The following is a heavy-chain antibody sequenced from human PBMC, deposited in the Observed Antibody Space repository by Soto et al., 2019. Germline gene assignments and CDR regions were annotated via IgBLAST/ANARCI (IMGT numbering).Heavy chain of an antibody. CDR2: MNPNSGKT. V-gene: IGHV1-8*01. J-gene: IGHJ1*01. CDR3: ARGVGPEYFQD. Sequence: QVQLVQSGAEVKKPGASVKVSCKAPGYTFTSYDVNWVRQATGQGLEWMGWMNPNSGKTGYAQKFQGRVTLTRNTYTSTAYMELSTLRSEDTAVYYCARGVGPEYFQDWGQGTLVTVSS. CDR1: GYTFTSYD.